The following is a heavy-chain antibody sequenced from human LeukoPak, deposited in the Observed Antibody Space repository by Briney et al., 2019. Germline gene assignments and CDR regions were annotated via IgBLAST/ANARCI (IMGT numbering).Heavy chain of an antibody. CDR1: GGPISSSTYY. D-gene: IGHD3-22*01. V-gene: IGHV4-39*01. Sequence: SETLSLTCTVSGGPISSSTYYWAWVRQPPGKGLEWIGSIYYSGSTFYNPSLKTRLTISLDSSKNHFSLKLNSVTAADTAVYYCARQRYFYDSSRDAFDIWGQGTMVPVSS. J-gene: IGHJ3*02. CDR2: IYYSGST. CDR3: ARQRYFYDSSRDAFDI.